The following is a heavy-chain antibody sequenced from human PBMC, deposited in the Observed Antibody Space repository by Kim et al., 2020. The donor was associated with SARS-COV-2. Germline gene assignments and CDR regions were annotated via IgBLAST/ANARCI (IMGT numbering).Heavy chain of an antibody. CDR1: GFTFSSFA. D-gene: IGHD6-19*01. CDR2: ISYDGGRQ. V-gene: IGHV3-30*18. J-gene: IGHJ6*03. Sequence: GGSLRLSCAASGFTFSSFAMYWVRQAPGKGLDWVSLISYDGGRQYYADSVKGRFTISRDNSKNTLYLQMNSLTADDTAMYYCAKGKIVAGILPYLDVWGKGPTVTVSS. CDR3: AKGKIVAGILPYLDV.